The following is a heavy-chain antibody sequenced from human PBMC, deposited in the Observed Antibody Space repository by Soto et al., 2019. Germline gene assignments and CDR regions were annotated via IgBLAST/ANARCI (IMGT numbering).Heavy chain of an antibody. D-gene: IGHD6-13*01. V-gene: IGHV3-23*01. CDR1: GFTFSSYA. Sequence: EVQLLDSEGGLVQPGGSLRLSCAASGFTFSSYAMNWVRQAPGKGLEWVSVISGSDGSTYYADSVKGRFTISRDNSKNTLYLQMNSLRAEDTAVYYCARRGPGTYFDYWGQGTLVTVSS. CDR2: ISGSDGST. CDR3: ARRGPGTYFDY. J-gene: IGHJ4*02.